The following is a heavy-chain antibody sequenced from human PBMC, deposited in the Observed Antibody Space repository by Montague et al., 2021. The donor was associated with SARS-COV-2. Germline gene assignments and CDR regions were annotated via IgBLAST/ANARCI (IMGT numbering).Heavy chain of an antibody. Sequence: SETLSLTCAVSGVSITSTNWWCLVRQPPGKGLEWFGEISYGGIATYNPSLKSRATISMDRSRNLFSLKLGSVTAADTAIYYCSGKVLTVPADYWGQGTLVTVS. CDR2: ISYGGIA. CDR1: GVSITSTNW. CDR3: SGKVLTVPADY. V-gene: IGHV4-4*02. D-gene: IGHD1-26*01. J-gene: IGHJ4*02.